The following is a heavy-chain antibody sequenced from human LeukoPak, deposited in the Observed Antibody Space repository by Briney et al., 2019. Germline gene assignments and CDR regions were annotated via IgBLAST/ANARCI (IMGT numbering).Heavy chain of an antibody. D-gene: IGHD3-16*02. CDR3: ARGPNYVWGSYQYFDY. CDR1: GALISTGDYY. Sequence: PSETLSLTCIASGALISTGDYYWSWIRQSPEKGLEWIGYIYFSGTTSYNPSLKSRVTISVDTSRNQFSLKLTSVTAADTAVYYCARGPNYVWGSYQYFDYWGQGTLVTVSS. V-gene: IGHV4-30-4*01. J-gene: IGHJ4*02. CDR2: IYFSGTT.